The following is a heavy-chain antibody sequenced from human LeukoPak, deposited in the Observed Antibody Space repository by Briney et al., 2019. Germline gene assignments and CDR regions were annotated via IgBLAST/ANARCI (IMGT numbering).Heavy chain of an antibody. V-gene: IGHV3-23*01. D-gene: IGHD3-10*01. CDR2: ISGSGGST. CDR3: ALFLLWFGELLRVDAFDI. J-gene: IGHJ3*02. Sequence: GGSLRLSCAASGFTFSSYAMSWVRQAPGEGLEWVSAISGSGGSTYYADSVKGRFTISRDNSKNTLYLQMNSLRAEDTAVYYCALFLLWFGELLRVDAFDIWGQGTMVTVSS. CDR1: GFTFSSYA.